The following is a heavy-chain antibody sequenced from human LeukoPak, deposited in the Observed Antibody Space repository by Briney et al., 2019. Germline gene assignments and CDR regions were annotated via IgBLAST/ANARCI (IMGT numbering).Heavy chain of an antibody. CDR2: ISSSTSTI. D-gene: IGHD3-22*01. V-gene: IGHV3-48*04. CDR3: AREGDYYDSSGYPH. J-gene: IGHJ4*02. Sequence: GGSLRLSCAASGFTFSSYSMNWVRQAPGKGLEWGAYISSSTSTIYYADSVKDRFTSYRDNAKNSLYLQMNSLRAEDTAVYYCAREGDYYDSSGYPHWGQGTLVTVSS. CDR1: GFTFSSYS.